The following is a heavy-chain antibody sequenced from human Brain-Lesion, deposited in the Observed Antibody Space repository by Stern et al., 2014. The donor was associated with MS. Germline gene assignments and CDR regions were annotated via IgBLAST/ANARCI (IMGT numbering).Heavy chain of an antibody. V-gene: IGHV4-39*01. CDR2: IYYSGNT. D-gene: IGHD2-15*01. CDR3: AGEEDIRYCSGGSCTGNWFDP. Sequence: VQLLESGPGLVKPSETLSLTCTVAGGSVSSTSYAWAWIRQPPGKGLEWIGTIYYSGNTYYRPSLKSRLTISLDTSKNQFPLQLRLVTAADTAVYYCAGEEDIRYCSGGSCTGNWFDPWGQGTLVTVSS. J-gene: IGHJ5*02. CDR1: GGSVSSTSYA.